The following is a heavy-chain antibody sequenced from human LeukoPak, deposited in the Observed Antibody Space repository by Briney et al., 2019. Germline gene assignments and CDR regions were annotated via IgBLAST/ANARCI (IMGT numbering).Heavy chain of an antibody. J-gene: IGHJ2*01. CDR2: ISSSSNTV. CDR3: ARERAYGDSVYWYFDL. CDR1: GFTFSDYS. V-gene: IGHV3-48*02. D-gene: IGHD4-17*01. Sequence: PGGSLRLSCAASGFTFSDYSFNWLRQAPGKGREWISFISSSSNTVYYADSVKGRFTISRDNARHFLYQQMNSLRDEDTAVYYCARERAYGDSVYWYFDLWGRGTLLSVSS.